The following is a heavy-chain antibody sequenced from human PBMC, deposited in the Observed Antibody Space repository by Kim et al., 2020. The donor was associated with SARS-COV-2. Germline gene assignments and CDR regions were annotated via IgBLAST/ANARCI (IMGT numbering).Heavy chain of an antibody. D-gene: IGHD3-22*01. CDR2: ISGSGAST. CDR1: GFTFSSYA. Sequence: GGSLRLSCAASGFTFSSYAMSWVRQAPGKGLEWVSAISGSGASTNYADSVKGRFTISRDNPKNTLYLQMNSLRAEDTAVYYCAKDLIGYYYTSGYFDYWGQGTLVTVSS. CDR3: AKDLIGYYYTSGYFDY. V-gene: IGHV3-23*01. J-gene: IGHJ4*02.